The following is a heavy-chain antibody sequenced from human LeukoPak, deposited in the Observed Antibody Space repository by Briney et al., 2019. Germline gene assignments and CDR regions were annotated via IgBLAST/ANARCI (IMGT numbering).Heavy chain of an antibody. V-gene: IGHV5-51*01. CDR3: ARPDYGDTHDAFDI. J-gene: IGHJ3*02. Sequence: HGESLKISCKGSGYSFTIYWIGWVRQMPGKGLEWMGIIYPGDSDTRYSPSFQGQVTVSADKSISTAYLQWSSLKASDTAMYYCARPDYGDTHDAFDIWGQGTMVTVSS. CDR1: GYSFTIYW. CDR2: IYPGDSDT. D-gene: IGHD4-17*01.